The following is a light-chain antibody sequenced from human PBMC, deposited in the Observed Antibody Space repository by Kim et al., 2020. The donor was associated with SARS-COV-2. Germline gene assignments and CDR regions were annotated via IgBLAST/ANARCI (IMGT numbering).Light chain of an antibody. V-gene: IGKV1-5*03. CDR2: KAS. Sequence: ASDGDRVTITCRASQSISLWLAWYQQKPGKAPNLLIYKASSLESGVPSRFSGSGSGTEFTLTISTLQPDDFATYYCQQYHSYPLTFGQGTKVDIK. J-gene: IGKJ1*01. CDR1: QSISLW. CDR3: QQYHSYPLT.